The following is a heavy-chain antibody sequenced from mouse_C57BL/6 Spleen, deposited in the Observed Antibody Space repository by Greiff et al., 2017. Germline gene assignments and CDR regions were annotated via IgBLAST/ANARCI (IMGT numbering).Heavy chain of an antibody. V-gene: IGHV1-55*01. CDR3: ARMGDSSGWDY. Sequence: QVQLQQPGAELVKPGASVKMSCKASGYTFTSYWITWVKQRPGQGLEWIGDIYPGSGSTNYNEKFKSKATLTVDTSSSPAYMQLSSLTSEDSAVYYCARMGDSSGWDYWGQGTSVTVSS. CDR1: GYTFTSYW. CDR2: IYPGSGST. D-gene: IGHD3-2*02. J-gene: IGHJ4*01.